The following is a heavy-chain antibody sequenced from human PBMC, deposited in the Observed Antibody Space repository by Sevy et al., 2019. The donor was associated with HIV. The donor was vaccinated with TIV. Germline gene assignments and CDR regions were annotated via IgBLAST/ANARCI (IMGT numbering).Heavy chain of an antibody. V-gene: IGHV3-9*01. Sequence: SLKFSCAASGFRFSDYAMHWVRQAPGKGLEWVSGISWNSVSLDYADSVKGRFTISRDNAKNSLYLQMNRLRSEDTALYYCAKDNRPATMSNSSYYYYYGMDVWGQGTTVTVSS. CDR2: ISWNSVSL. D-gene: IGHD6-6*01. CDR3: AKDNRPATMSNSSYYYYYGMDV. J-gene: IGHJ6*02. CDR1: GFRFSDYA.